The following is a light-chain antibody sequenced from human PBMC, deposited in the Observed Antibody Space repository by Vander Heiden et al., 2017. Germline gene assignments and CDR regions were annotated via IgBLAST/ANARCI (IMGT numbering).Light chain of an antibody. CDR1: SSDVGGYDF. CDR2: DGT. Sequence: QSALTQHASVPGSPVQAIHLTCNETSSDVGGYDFVSWYQQHPGNAPNLMIYDGTVRPSGVSNRFSGSKSGNTASLTISGLQAEDEADYYCSSYTGSSSLLFGGGTKLTVL. J-gene: IGLJ2*01. CDR3: SSYTGSSSLL. V-gene: IGLV2-14*03.